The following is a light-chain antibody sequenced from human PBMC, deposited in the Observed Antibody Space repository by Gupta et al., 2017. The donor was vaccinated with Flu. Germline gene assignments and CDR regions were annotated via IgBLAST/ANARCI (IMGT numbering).Light chain of an antibody. CDR1: SANIGRNY. V-gene: IGLV1-44*01. CDR3: SACDDILNCWV. Sequence: ISGSGTSANIGRNYVNWNQHLPVTSPKLLIYTNNKRAAVVPVRFSGSNSGTSASLAISGLQAEDDAHYYCSACDDILNCWVFGLSTKLTVL. CDR2: TNN. J-gene: IGLJ3*02.